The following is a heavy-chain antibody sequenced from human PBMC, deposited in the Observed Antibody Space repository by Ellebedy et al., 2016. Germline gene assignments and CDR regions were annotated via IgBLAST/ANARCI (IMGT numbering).Heavy chain of an antibody. D-gene: IGHD4-17*01. CDR2: VYYNGNT. CDR1: GASNSSYY. J-gene: IGHJ6*03. Sequence: SETLSLTXTVSGASNSSYYWSWIRQPPGKALEWIGYVYYNGNTNYNPSLKSRVTMSVDTSKSQFSLKLTSVTAADTAVYYCASGGLYGDDRAYYFYMDVWGTGTTVTVSS. V-gene: IGHV4-59*01. CDR3: ASGGLYGDDRAYYFYMDV.